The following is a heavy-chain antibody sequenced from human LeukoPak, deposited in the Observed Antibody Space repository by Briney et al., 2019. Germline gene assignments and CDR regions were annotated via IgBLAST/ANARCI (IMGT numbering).Heavy chain of an antibody. J-gene: IGHJ4*02. CDR2: ITASGGST. Sequence: GGSLRLSCAASGFTFSSYWMHWVRQAPGKGLEWVSTITASGGSTYYADSVKGRFTISRDNSKNTLYLQMNSLRAEDTAVYYCAKDGSYSNPYFDYWGQGTLVTVSS. V-gene: IGHV3-23*01. CDR3: AKDGSYSNPYFDY. CDR1: GFTFSSYW. D-gene: IGHD4-11*01.